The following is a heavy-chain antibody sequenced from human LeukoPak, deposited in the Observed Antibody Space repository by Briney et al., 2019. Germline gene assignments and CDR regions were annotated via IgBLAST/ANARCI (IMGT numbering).Heavy chain of an antibody. Sequence: GGSLRLSCAASGLTFSSYSMNWVRQAPGKGPEWVSYINNRGTTIYYADSVKGRFTISRDNAKNSLYLQMNSLRAEDTAVYYCARDPSDYWGQGTLVTVSS. CDR2: INNRGTTI. J-gene: IGHJ4*02. V-gene: IGHV3-48*01. CDR3: ARDPSDY. CDR1: GLTFSSYS.